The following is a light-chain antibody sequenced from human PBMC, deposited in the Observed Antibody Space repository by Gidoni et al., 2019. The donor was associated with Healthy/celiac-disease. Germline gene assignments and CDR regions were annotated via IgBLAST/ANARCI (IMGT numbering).Light chain of an antibody. CDR3: QQYNNWLT. V-gene: IGKV3-15*01. Sequence: DIVMTQSPDTLSVSPGERATLSCRASQSVRSNLAWYQQKPGQAPRLLIYGASTRATGIPARFSGSGSGTEFTLTISSLQSEDFAVYYCQQYNNWLTFGGGTKVEIK. CDR1: QSVRSN. J-gene: IGKJ4*01. CDR2: GAS.